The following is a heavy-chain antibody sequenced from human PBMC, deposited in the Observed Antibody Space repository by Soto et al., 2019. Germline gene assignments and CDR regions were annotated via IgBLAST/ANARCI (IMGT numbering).Heavy chain of an antibody. CDR3: VREVVSPIAIECSILDS. J-gene: IGHJ3*02. CDR2: VNRDGSTT. CDR1: GFTLSSHW. Sequence: EAQLVESGGDLVQPWGSLRLSCEASGFTLSSHWMHWVRRAPWQGLMWVSRVNRDGSTTDYADSVKGRFTISRDNVRNSLDLQVDSLRAEDTAVYYCVREVVSPIAIECSILDSWGHGTMVTVSS. D-gene: IGHD2-21*01. V-gene: IGHV3-74*01.